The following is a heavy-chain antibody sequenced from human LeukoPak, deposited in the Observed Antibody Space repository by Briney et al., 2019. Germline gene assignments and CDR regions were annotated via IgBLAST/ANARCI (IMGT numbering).Heavy chain of an antibody. D-gene: IGHD6-6*01. V-gene: IGHV4-31*03. CDR1: GGSISSGGYY. CDR2: IYYSGST. J-gene: IGHJ5*02. Sequence: SETLSLTCTLSGGSISSGGYYWSWIRQHPGKGLEWIGYIYYSGSTYYNPSLKSRVTISVDTSKNQFSLKLSSVTAADTAVYYCARVLAARAPYNWFDPWGQGTLVTVSS. CDR3: ARVLAARAPYNWFDP.